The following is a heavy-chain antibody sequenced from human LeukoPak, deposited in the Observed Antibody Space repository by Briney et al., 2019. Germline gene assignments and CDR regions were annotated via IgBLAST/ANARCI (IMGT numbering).Heavy chain of an antibody. V-gene: IGHV1-18*01. Sequence: ASVKVSCKASGYTFTSYGISWVRQAPGQGLEWMGWISAYNGNTSYAQKLQGRVTMTTDTSTSTAYMELRSLRSDDTAVYYCARRVGGRIQLWLSGWFDPWGQGTLVTVSS. CDR2: ISAYNGNT. CDR3: ARRVGGRIQLWLSGWFDP. D-gene: IGHD5-18*01. CDR1: GYTFTSYG. J-gene: IGHJ5*02.